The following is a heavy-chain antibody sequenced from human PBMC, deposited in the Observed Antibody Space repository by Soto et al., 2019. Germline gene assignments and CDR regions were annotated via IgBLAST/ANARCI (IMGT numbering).Heavy chain of an antibody. CDR2: ISSSSSYT. CDR1: GFTFRDYY. J-gene: IGHJ4*02. CDR3: ARYLHYYDSSGYADY. V-gene: IGHV3-11*06. Sequence: GGSLRLSCAASGFTFRDYYMSWIRQAPGKGLEWVSYISSSSSYTNYADSVKGRFTISRDNAKNSLYLQMNSLRAEDTAVYYCARYLHYYDSSGYADYWGQGTLVTVSS. D-gene: IGHD3-22*01.